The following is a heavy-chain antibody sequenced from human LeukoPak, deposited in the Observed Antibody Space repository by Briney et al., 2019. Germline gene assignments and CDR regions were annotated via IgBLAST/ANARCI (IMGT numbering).Heavy chain of an antibody. Sequence: PSETLSLTCTVSGASFSSSTYYWGWIRQPPGKGLEWIGSIYYSGSTYYNPSLKSRVTVSVDTSKNQFSLKLSSVTAADTAVYYCARNARVGAVRPLFFDYWGQGTLVTVSS. D-gene: IGHD1-26*01. J-gene: IGHJ4*02. CDR3: ARNARVGAVRPLFFDY. CDR1: GASFSSSTYY. V-gene: IGHV4-39*01. CDR2: IYYSGST.